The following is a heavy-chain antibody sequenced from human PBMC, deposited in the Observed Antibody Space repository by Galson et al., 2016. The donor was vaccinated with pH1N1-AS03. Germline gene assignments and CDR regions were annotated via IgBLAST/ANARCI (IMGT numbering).Heavy chain of an antibody. CDR1: GYTFSNYA. Sequence: SVKVSCKASGYTFSNYAFSWLRQTPGQGLEWMGWISAHSGHASYAQAFQGRVSMTIDASMTTPYMELRSRTTDDPAVYFCARDRTPVTETLLYDYWGQGTLLTVSS. CDR2: ISAHSGHA. V-gene: IGHV1-18*01. CDR3: ARDRTPVTETLLYDY. J-gene: IGHJ4*02. D-gene: IGHD4-17*01.